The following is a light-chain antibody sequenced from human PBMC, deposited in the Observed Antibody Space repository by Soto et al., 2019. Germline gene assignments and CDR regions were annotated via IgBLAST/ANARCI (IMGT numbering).Light chain of an antibody. CDR1: SSNIGAGYD. CDR3: QSYDSSLSGYV. J-gene: IGLJ1*01. Sequence: QSVLTQPPSVSAAPGQRVTISCTGSSSNIGAGYDVSWYQQLPGTAPKFLIYGNTDRPSGVPDRFSGSKSGTSASLAITGLQAEDEADYYCQSYDSSLSGYVFGTGTKVTVL. V-gene: IGLV1-40*01. CDR2: GNT.